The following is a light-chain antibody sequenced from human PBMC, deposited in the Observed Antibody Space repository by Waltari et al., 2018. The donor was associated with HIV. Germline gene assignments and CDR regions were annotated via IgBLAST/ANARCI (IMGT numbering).Light chain of an antibody. CDR3: QQVNGYPLT. J-gene: IGKJ4*01. V-gene: IGKV1-9*01. CDR1: QNIYSY. CDR2: ATS. Sequence: DIQLTQSPSFLSASVGDRVTITCRASQNIYSYLAWYQQKPGRAPKVLIYATSTLQSGVPSRFSGSGSGTEFALTITNLQPDDFATYYCQQVNGYPLTFGGGTKLEIK.